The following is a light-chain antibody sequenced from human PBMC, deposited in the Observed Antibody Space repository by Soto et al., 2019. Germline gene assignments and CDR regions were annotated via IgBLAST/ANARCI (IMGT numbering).Light chain of an antibody. CDR1: SSDVGGYNY. CDR3: SSYRSSSKRV. Sequence: QSVLTQAASVSGSPGQSISISCTGTSSDVGGYNYVSWYQQHPGKAPKLMIYDVSNRPSGVSNRFSGSKSGNTASLTISGLQAEDEADYYCSSYRSSSKRVFGTGTKVTVL. J-gene: IGLJ1*01. CDR2: DVS. V-gene: IGLV2-14*03.